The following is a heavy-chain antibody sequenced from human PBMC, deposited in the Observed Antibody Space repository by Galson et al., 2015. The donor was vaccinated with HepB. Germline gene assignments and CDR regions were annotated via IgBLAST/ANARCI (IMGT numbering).Heavy chain of an antibody. D-gene: IGHD2-2*01. CDR1: GFAFSAYD. CDR3: AKAGCSGAGCYLRYSWIDS. J-gene: IGHJ5*01. Sequence: LRLSCAASGFAFSAYDMYWVRQAPGKGLEWVSSITTSSSYIYYADSMRGRFTISRDNAKNSLFLQMDSLRAEDTAVYYCAKAGCSGAGCYLRYSWIDSWGQGTLVTVSS. V-gene: IGHV3-21*06. CDR2: ITTSSSYI.